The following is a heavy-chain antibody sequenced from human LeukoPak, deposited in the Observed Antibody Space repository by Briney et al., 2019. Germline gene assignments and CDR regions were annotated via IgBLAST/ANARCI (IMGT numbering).Heavy chain of an antibody. CDR3: ARVQGGGYDY. CDR2: ISSNGDST. J-gene: IGHJ4*02. Sequence: GGSLRLSCAASGFTFNNYGIHWVRQAPGKGLEYVSAISSNGDSTYYATSVKGRFTISRDNSKNTVYLQMGSLRPEDMAVYYCARVQGGGYDYWGQGNLVTVSS. V-gene: IGHV3-64*01. D-gene: IGHD1-26*01. CDR1: GFTFNNYG.